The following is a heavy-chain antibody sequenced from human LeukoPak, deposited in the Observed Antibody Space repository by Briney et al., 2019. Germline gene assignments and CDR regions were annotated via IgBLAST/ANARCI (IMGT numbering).Heavy chain of an antibody. Sequence: SETLSLTCAVYGGSFSGYYWSWIRQPPGKGLEWIGNIDYSGSTIYNPALKSRVTVSVDTSKNQFSLNLTSVTAADTAVYYCARAREFSSSSGRAYYFDYWGQGTLVTVSS. D-gene: IGHD6-6*01. CDR3: ARAREFSSSSGRAYYFDY. CDR1: GGSFSGYY. J-gene: IGHJ4*02. V-gene: IGHV4-34*11. CDR2: IDYSGST.